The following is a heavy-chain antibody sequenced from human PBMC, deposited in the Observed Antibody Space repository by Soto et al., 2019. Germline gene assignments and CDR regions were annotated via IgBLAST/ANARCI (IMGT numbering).Heavy chain of an antibody. CDR2: IYYSGST. V-gene: IGHV4-39*01. D-gene: IGHD1-26*01. Sequence: QLQLQESGPGLVKPSETLSLTCTVSGGSISSSRSYWGWIRQPPGKGLECIGSIYYSGSTYYSPSLKSRVTISVDTSKNQFSLKLSSVTAAYTAVYYCARRGLVGATTFDYWGQGTLVTVSS. CDR3: ARRGLVGATTFDY. J-gene: IGHJ4*02. CDR1: GGSISSSRSY.